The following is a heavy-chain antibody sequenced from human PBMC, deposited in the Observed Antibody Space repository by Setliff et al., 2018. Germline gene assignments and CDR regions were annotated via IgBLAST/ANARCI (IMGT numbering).Heavy chain of an antibody. CDR1: GSSISSGYY. CDR3: ARAHTWSLPNDNSGYPGWFDP. V-gene: IGHV4-38-2*01. J-gene: IGHJ5*02. CDR2: IHHSGKA. D-gene: IGHD3-22*01. Sequence: SETLSLTCAVSGSSISSGYYWGWIRQPPGKGLEWIVNIHHSGKAYYNPSLKSRVTMSVDTSKNHVSLKLSSVTAADTAVYYCARAHTWSLPNDNSGYPGWFDPWGQGTLVTVSS.